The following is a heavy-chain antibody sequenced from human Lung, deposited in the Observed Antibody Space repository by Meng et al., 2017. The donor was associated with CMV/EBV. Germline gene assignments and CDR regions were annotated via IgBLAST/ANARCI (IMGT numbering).Heavy chain of an antibody. Sequence: GESLKISCAASGFTFSSYGMHWVRQAPGKGLEWVAFIRYDGSNKYYADSVKGRFTISRDNSKNTLYLQMNSLRAEDTAVYYCAKDLGRDAYYDFWSGPPPPGLNYWGHGTLVTVSS. V-gene: IGHV3-30*02. J-gene: IGHJ4*01. CDR3: AKDLGRDAYYDFWSGPPPPGLNY. CDR1: GFTFSSYG. CDR2: IRYDGSNK. D-gene: IGHD3-3*01.